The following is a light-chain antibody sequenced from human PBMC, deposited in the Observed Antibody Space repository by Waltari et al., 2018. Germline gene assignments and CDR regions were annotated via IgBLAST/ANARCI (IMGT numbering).Light chain of an antibody. CDR2: RVS. CDR1: QSLLHSNGNTY. Sequence: DIVMTQTPLSLPVTPGEPASISCRSSQSLLHSNGNTYLYWYLQKPGQPPRLLIYRVSNRFSGAPDRFSGTGSGTDFTLKISRVESEDVGVYYCMQALQTPYSFGQGTKVEIK. CDR3: MQALQTPYS. J-gene: IGKJ2*03. V-gene: IGKV2-29*02.